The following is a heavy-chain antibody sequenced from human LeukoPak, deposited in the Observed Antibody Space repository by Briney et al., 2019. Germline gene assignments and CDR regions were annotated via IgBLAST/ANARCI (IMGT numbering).Heavy chain of an antibody. V-gene: IGHV3-66*01. J-gene: IGHJ4*02. CDR1: GFIVSSNY. Sequence: GGSLRLSCAASGFIVSSNYMSWVRQAPGKGLEWVSVIYSAGSTFYADSVKGRFTISRDNSKNMVHLQMNSLRAEDTAVYFCARDRAYSYGYAFYFENWGQGTLVTVSS. CDR3: ARDRAYSYGYAFYFEN. D-gene: IGHD5-18*01. CDR2: IYSAGST.